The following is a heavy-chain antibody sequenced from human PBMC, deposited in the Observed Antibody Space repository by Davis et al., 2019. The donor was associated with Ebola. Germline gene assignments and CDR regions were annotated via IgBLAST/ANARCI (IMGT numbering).Heavy chain of an antibody. D-gene: IGHD2-8*02. J-gene: IGHJ4*02. V-gene: IGHV3-23*01. CDR3: AKAVCTGGVCYEGY. Sequence: GESLKLSCAASGFTFSSYAMSWVRQAPGKGLEWVSAISGSGGSTYYADSVKGRFTISRDNSKNTLYLQMNSLRAEDTAVYYCAKAVCTGGVCYEGYWGQGTLVTVSS. CDR1: GFTFSSYA. CDR2: ISGSGGST.